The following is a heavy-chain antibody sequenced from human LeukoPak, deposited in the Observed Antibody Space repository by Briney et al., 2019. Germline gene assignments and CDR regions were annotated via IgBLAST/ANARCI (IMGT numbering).Heavy chain of an antibody. J-gene: IGHJ6*02. CDR1: GFTFSGST. CDR3: IRGAASGSYYGFDV. CDR2: IRSKANNYAT. D-gene: IGHD1-26*01. V-gene: IGHV3-73*01. Sequence: GGSLRLPCAASGFTFSGSTMHWVRQASGKGLEWVGRIRSKANNYATAYATSVKGRFTLSRDDSKNTAYLQMNSLKTEDTAVYYCIRGAASGSYYGFDVWGQGATVTVSS.